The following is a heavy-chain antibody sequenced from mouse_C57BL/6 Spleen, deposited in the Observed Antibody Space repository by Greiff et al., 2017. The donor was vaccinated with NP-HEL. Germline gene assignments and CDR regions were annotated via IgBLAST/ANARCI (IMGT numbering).Heavy chain of an antibody. CDR1: GYSFTGYY. CDR2: INPSTGGT. CDR3: ARSNYYGSSSSYYAMDY. V-gene: IGHV1-42*01. D-gene: IGHD1-1*01. J-gene: IGHJ4*01. Sequence: VQLQQSGPELVKPGASVKISCKASGYSFTGYYMNWVKQSPEKSLEWIGEINPSTGGTTYNQKFKAKATLTVDKSSSTAYMQLKSLTSEDSAVYYCARSNYYGSSSSYYAMDYWGQGTSVTVSS.